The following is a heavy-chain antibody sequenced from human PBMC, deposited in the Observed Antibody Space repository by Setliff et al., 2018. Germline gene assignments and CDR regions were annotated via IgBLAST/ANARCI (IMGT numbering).Heavy chain of an antibody. J-gene: IGHJ6*02. Sequence: SETLSLTCTVSGGSISSGSYYWSWIRQPAGKGLEWIGRIYTSGSTNYNPSLKSRVTISVDTSKNQFSLKLSSVTAADTAVYYCARSAGYSSSWYNYYYGMDVWGQGTTVTVSS. CDR1: GGSISSGSYY. V-gene: IGHV4-61*02. CDR3: ARSAGYSSSWYNYYYGMDV. D-gene: IGHD6-13*01. CDR2: IYTSGST.